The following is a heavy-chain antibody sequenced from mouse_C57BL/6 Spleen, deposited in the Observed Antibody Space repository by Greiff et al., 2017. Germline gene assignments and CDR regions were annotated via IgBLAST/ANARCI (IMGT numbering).Heavy chain of an antibody. V-gene: IGHV1-80*01. D-gene: IGHD3-2*02. CDR3: ARKGDSSGLYAMDY. CDR1: GYAFSSYW. CDR2: IYPGDGDT. J-gene: IGHJ4*01. Sequence: QVQLQQSGAELVKPGASVKISCKASGYAFSSYWMNWVKQRPGKGLEWIGQIYPGDGDTNYNGKFKGKATLTADKSSSTAYMQLSSLTSEDSAVYFCARKGDSSGLYAMDYWGQGASVTVSS.